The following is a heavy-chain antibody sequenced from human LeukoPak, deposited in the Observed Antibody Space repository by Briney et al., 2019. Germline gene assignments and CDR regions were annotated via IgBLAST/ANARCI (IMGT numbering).Heavy chain of an antibody. CDR1: GFTFSSYA. CDR2: ISGSGGST. Sequence: GGSLRLSCAASGFTFSSYAMSWVRQAPGKGLEWVSAISGSGGSTYYADSVKGRFTISRDNSKNTLYLQMNSPRAEDTAVYYCAKDQSLRSSGYFDYWGQGTLVTVSS. J-gene: IGHJ4*02. V-gene: IGHV3-23*01. CDR3: AKDQSLRSSGYFDY. D-gene: IGHD3-10*01.